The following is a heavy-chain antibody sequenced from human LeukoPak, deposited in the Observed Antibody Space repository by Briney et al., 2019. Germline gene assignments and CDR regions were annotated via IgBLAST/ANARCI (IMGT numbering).Heavy chain of an antibody. Sequence: GESLKISCNGSGYSFTSYWIGWVRQMPGKGLEWMGIIYPGDSDTRYSPSFQGQVTISADKSISTTYLQWSSLKASDTAMYYCAASGEYSSSWFEYFRHWGQGTLVTVSS. D-gene: IGHD6-13*01. CDR3: AASGEYSSSWFEYFRH. CDR1: GYSFTSYW. CDR2: IYPGDSDT. V-gene: IGHV5-51*01. J-gene: IGHJ1*01.